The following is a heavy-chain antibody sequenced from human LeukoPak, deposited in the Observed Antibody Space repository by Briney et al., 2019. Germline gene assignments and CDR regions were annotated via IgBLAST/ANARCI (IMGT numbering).Heavy chain of an antibody. Sequence: GGSLRLSCAASGFTFSSYWMHWVRQAPGKGLEWVSGISGSGGSTYYADSVKGRFTISRDNSKNTMSLQMNSLRAEDTAVYYCARGYSYDIFYYYLDVWGKGTTVTVSS. D-gene: IGHD5-18*01. CDR2: ISGSGGST. CDR3: ARGYSYDIFYYYLDV. CDR1: GFTFSSYW. V-gene: IGHV3-23*01. J-gene: IGHJ6*03.